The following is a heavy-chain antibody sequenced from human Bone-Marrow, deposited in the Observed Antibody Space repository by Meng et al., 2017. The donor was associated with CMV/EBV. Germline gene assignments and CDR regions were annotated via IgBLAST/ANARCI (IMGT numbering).Heavy chain of an antibody. J-gene: IGHJ2*01. D-gene: IGHD6-13*01. Sequence: GSLRLSCAVYGGSFSGYYWSWIRQPPGKGLEWIGEINHSGSTNYNPSLKSRVTISVDTSKNQFSLKLSSVTAADTAVYYCARAKNSRRPSVWYFDLWGRGTVVTVSS. CDR1: GGSFSGYY. V-gene: IGHV4-34*01. CDR3: ARAKNSRRPSVWYFDL. CDR2: INHSGST.